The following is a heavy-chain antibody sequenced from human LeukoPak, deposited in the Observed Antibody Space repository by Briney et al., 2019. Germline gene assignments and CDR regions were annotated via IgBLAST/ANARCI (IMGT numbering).Heavy chain of an antibody. CDR2: LYTSGST. CDR1: GGSISSGSYY. J-gene: IGHJ4*02. CDR3: ARSPGPDLNYYDTSGSYYFDY. V-gene: IGHV4-61*02. D-gene: IGHD3-22*01. Sequence: NPSQTLSLTCTVSGGSISSGSYYWSWIRQPAGKGLEWIVRLYTSGSTNYSPSLKSRVTISVDAAKNPFSLRLTSVTAADTAVYYCARSPGPDLNYYDTSGSYYFDYWGQGTLVTVSS.